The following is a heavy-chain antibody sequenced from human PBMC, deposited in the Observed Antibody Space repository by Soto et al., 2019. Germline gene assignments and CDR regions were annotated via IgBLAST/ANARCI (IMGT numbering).Heavy chain of an antibody. D-gene: IGHD5-18*01. V-gene: IGHV3-33*01. Sequence: WGSLRLSCAASGFTVSSYGMHWLRQAPGKGLEWVSVIWYDGSSKYYADSVKCRFTISRDNSKNTLYLQMNSLRAEATALYYCARDRVLGGYSYSWGNFDSWGQGTLVTVS. CDR2: IWYDGSSK. CDR1: GFTVSSYG. J-gene: IGHJ4*02. CDR3: ARDRVLGGYSYSWGNFDS.